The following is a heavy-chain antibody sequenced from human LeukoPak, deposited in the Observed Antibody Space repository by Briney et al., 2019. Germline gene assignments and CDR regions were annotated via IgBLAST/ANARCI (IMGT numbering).Heavy chain of an antibody. Sequence: GESLKISCKGSGYSFTSYWISWVRQMPGKGLEWMGRIDPSDSYTNYSPSFQGHVTISADKSISTAYLQWSSLKASDTAMYYCAGAGIAVAGNAEYFQHWGQGTLVTVSS. CDR2: IDPSDSYT. CDR3: AGAGIAVAGNAEYFQH. V-gene: IGHV5-10-1*01. D-gene: IGHD6-19*01. CDR1: GYSFTSYW. J-gene: IGHJ1*01.